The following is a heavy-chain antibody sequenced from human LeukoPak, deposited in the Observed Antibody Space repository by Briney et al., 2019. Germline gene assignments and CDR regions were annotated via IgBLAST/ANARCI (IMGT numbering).Heavy chain of an antibody. CDR3: ARDSPYSSSSLGFDF. CDR1: GGTFSSYA. J-gene: IGHJ4*02. D-gene: IGHD6-13*01. Sequence: ASVKVSCKASGGTFSSYAISWVRQAPGQGLEWMGGIIPIFGTANYAQKFQGRVTITADESTSTAYMELRSLRSDDTAVYYCARDSPYSSSSLGFDFWGQGTLVTVSS. CDR2: IIPIFGTA. V-gene: IGHV1-69*01.